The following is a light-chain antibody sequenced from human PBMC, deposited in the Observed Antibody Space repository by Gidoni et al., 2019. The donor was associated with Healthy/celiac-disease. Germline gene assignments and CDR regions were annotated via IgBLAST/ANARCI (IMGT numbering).Light chain of an antibody. CDR2: QDS. CDR3: QAWDSSTANV. Sequence: SYELTQPPSVFVSPGQTASITCPGDKLGDKYACWYQQKPGQSPVLVIYQDSKRPSGIPERFSGSNSGNTATLTISGTQAMDEADYYCQAWDSSTANVFGTGTKVTVL. CDR1: KLGDKY. J-gene: IGLJ1*01. V-gene: IGLV3-1*01.